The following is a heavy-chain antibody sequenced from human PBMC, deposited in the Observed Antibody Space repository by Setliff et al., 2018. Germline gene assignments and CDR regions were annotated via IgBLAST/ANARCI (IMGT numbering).Heavy chain of an antibody. Sequence: GSLRLSCAASGFTFSSYAMSWVRQAPGKGLEWVSAISGSGGSTYYVDSVKGRFTISRDNSKNSLYLQMNSLKTEDTAVYYCTRARDRSGYWDFDYWGQGTLVTVSS. J-gene: IGHJ4*02. D-gene: IGHD3-3*01. CDR3: TRARDRSGYWDFDY. V-gene: IGHV3-23*01. CDR1: GFTFSSYA. CDR2: ISGSGGST.